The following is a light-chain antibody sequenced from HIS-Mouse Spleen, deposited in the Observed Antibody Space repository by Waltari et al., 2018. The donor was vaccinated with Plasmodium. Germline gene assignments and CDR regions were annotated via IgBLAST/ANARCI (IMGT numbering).Light chain of an antibody. CDR1: QRVSSN. J-gene: IGKJ2*01. V-gene: IGKV3-15*01. Sequence: EIVMTQSPATLSVSPGERATLSCRASQRVSSNLAWYQQKPGQAPMLLIYGASTRATGIPAMFSGSGSGTEFTLTISSMQSEDFAVYYCQQYNNWPPYTFGQGTKLVIK. CDR2: GAS. CDR3: QQYNNWPPYT.